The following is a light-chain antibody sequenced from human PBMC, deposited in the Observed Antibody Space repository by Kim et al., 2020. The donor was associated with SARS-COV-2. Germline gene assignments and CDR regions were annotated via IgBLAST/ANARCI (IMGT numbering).Light chain of an antibody. J-gene: IGKJ4*01. Sequence: EIVMTQSPATLSVSPGERATLSCRASRSVSSHLAWYQQKPGQGPRLLIYGASTRGTGVPDRFSGSGSGTDFTLTISSLHSEDFAVYYCQHYVNWPLTFGGGTKVDIK. CDR1: RSVSSH. V-gene: IGKV3-15*01. CDR3: QHYVNWPLT. CDR2: GAS.